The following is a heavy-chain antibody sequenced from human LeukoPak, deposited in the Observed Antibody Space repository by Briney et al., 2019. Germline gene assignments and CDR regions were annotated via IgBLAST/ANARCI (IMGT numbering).Heavy chain of an antibody. CDR1: GFTFSSYS. J-gene: IGHJ4*02. D-gene: IGHD5-18*01. Sequence: PGGSLRLSCAASGFTFSSYSMNWIRQPPGKGLEWIGEINHSGSTNYNPSLKSRVTISVDTSKNQFSLKLSSVTAADTAVYYCARGGRIRLWSLRYYFDYWGQGTLVTVSS. CDR2: INHSGST. V-gene: IGHV4-34*01. CDR3: ARGGRIRLWSLRYYFDY.